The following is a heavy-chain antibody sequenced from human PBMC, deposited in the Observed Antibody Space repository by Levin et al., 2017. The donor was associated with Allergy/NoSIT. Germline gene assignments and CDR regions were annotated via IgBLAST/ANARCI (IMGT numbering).Heavy chain of an antibody. J-gene: IGHJ4*02. CDR1: GFSLSTSGMC. CDR2: IDWDDDK. CDR3: ARLLVLNHYENSGYLDY. Sequence: ESGPTLVKPSQTLTLTCTFSGFSLSTSGMCVSWIRQPPGKALEWLARIDWDDDKYYSTSLKTRLTISKDTSKSQVVLTVTNMDPVDTATYYCARLLVLNHYENSGYLDYWGQGTLVTVSS. D-gene: IGHD3-22*01. V-gene: IGHV2-70*11.